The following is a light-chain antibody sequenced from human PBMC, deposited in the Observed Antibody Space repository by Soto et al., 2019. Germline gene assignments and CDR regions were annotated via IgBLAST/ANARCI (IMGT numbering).Light chain of an antibody. J-gene: IGKJ1*01. V-gene: IGKV3-20*01. CDR3: QQYGSLSWT. Sequence: EVVLTQSPNTLSLSPGERATLSCWASQSLRSSYLAWYQRKPGQAPRLLMFGASRRATGIPDRFNGSGSGTDFTLTISRLEPEDFAVYYCQQYGSLSWTFGQGTKVEIK. CDR2: GAS. CDR1: QSLRSSY.